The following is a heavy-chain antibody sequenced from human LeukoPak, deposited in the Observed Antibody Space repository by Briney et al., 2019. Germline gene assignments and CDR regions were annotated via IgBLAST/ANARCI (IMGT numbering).Heavy chain of an antibody. CDR1: GGSISSYY. V-gene: IGHV4-59*08. CDR3: ARHKNQAYFDY. J-gene: IGHJ4*02. CDR2: IYYSGST. D-gene: IGHD1-14*01. Sequence: SETLSLTCTVSGGSISSYYWSWIRQPTGKGLEWIGYIYYSGSTDYNPSLKSVVTISVDTSKNQFSLKLSSVTAADTAVYYCARHKNQAYFDYWGQGTLVTVSS.